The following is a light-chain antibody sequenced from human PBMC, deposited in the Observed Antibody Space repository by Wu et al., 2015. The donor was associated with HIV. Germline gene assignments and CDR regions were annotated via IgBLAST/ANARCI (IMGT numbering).Light chain of an antibody. Sequence: SCRASQNINTGNLAWYQQKTWPRLPRLLIFGASSRATGIPDRFSGSGSGTDFTLTISSLEPEDFAVYYCQQRSNWPPLWTFGQGTKVEIK. CDR3: QQRSNWPPLWT. J-gene: IGKJ1*01. CDR1: QNINTGN. CDR2: GAS. V-gene: IGKV3D-20*02.